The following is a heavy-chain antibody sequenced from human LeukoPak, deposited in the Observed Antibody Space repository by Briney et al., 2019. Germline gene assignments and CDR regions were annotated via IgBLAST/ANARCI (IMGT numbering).Heavy chain of an antibody. CDR1: GGSFSPYY. CDR2: VNYSGNT. Sequence: SGTLSLTCAVYGGSFSPYYWTWIRQPPGKGLEWIGEVNYSGNTNYNPSLKSRVTISVDTSKNQFSLKLSSVTAADTAVYYCAREDYGSGSYPPWGQGTLVTVSS. D-gene: IGHD3-10*01. V-gene: IGHV4-34*01. J-gene: IGHJ5*02. CDR3: AREDYGSGSYPP.